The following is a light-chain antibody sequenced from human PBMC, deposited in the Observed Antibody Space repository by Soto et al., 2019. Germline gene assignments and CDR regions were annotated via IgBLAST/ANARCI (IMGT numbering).Light chain of an antibody. J-gene: IGLJ2*01. CDR1: TSNIGNNY. CDR3: GTWDNNLNVV. V-gene: IGLV1-51*01. CDR2: DND. Sequence: QSVLTQPPSVSAAPGQKVTISCSGSTSNIGNNYVSWYQQFPGTAPKLLIYDNDKRPSGIPDRFSGSKSGTSATLGITGLQTGDEADYYCGTWDNNLNVVFGGGTKLTVL.